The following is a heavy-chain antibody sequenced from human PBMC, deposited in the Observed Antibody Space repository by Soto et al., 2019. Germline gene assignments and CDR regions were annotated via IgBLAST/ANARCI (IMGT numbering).Heavy chain of an antibody. CDR2: FGPEDGET. D-gene: IGHD6-19*01. V-gene: IGHV1-24*01. CDR1: GYTLTELS. J-gene: IGHJ5*02. CDR3: ATVRIAVAGGYNWFDP. Sequence: ASVKVSCKVSGYTLTELSMHWVRQAPGKGLEWMGGFGPEDGETIYAQKFQGRVTMTEDTSTDTAYMELSSLRSEDTAVYYCATVRIAVAGGYNWFDPWGQGTLVTVSS.